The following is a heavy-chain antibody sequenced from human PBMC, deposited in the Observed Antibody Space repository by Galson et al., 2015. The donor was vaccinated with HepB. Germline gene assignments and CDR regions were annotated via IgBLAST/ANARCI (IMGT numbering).Heavy chain of an antibody. D-gene: IGHD4-17*01. CDR1: GFTFSSYR. CDR2: IKQDGSEK. Sequence: SLRLSCAASGFTFSSYRMSWVRQAPGKGLEWVANIKQDGSEKYYVDSVKGRFTISRDNAKNSLYLQMNSLRAEDTAVYYCARVSAYGYPRYYYYGMDVWGQGTTVTVSS. CDR3: ARVSAYGYPRYYYYGMDV. J-gene: IGHJ6*02. V-gene: IGHV3-7*01.